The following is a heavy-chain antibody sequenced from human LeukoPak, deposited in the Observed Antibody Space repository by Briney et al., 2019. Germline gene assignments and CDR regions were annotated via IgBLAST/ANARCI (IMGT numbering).Heavy chain of an antibody. CDR1: GFTFSSYA. Sequence: GGSLRLSCAASGFTFSSYAMHWVRQAPGKGLEWVAVISYDGSNKYYADSVKGRFTISRDNSKNTLYLQMNSLRAEDTAVCYCARESVGMDVWGQGTTVTVSS. CDR2: ISYDGSNK. J-gene: IGHJ6*02. V-gene: IGHV3-30-3*01. CDR3: ARESVGMDV. D-gene: IGHD1-1*01.